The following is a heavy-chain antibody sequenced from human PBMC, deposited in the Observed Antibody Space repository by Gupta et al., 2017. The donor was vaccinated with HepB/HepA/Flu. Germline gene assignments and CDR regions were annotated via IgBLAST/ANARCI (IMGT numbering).Heavy chain of an antibody. CDR3: ARGYYGMDV. Sequence: EVQLVEAGGGLVQPGGSLRLSCADSGFTFNTYWMNWVRQAPGKGLEWVAIIKEDGSEKHSVDFVKGRFTISRDNAENSLSLQMNSLRAEDTAVYYCARGYYGMDVWGQGTTVTVSS. V-gene: IGHV3-7*01. CDR1: GFTFNTYW. CDR2: IKEDGSEK. J-gene: IGHJ6*02.